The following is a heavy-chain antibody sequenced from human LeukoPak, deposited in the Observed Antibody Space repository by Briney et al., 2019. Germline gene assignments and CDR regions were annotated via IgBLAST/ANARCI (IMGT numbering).Heavy chain of an antibody. J-gene: IGHJ2*01. CDR3: ARDSPTYYYDSSGYYIHWYFDL. D-gene: IGHD3-22*01. V-gene: IGHV1-46*01. Sequence: GASVKVSCKASGYAFTSYYMHWVRQAPGQGLEWMGIINPSGGSTSYAQKFQGRVTMTRDMSTSTVYMELSSLRSEDTAVYYCARDSPTYYYDSSGYYIHWYFDLWGRGTLVTVSS. CDR2: INPSGGST. CDR1: GYAFTSYY.